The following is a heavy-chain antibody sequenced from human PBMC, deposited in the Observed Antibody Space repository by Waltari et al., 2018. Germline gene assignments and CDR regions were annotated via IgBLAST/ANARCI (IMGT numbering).Heavy chain of an antibody. D-gene: IGHD3-3*01. Sequence: EVQLLESGGGLVQPGGSLRLSCSASGSTSSSYAMSWVRQSPGTGLGWVSAISGSGGSTYYADSVKGRFTISRDNSKNTLYLQMNSLRAEDTAVYYCAKGPAFWSGQGGFDPWGQGTLVTVSS. J-gene: IGHJ5*02. CDR2: ISGSGGST. V-gene: IGHV3-23*01. CDR1: GSTSSSYA. CDR3: AKGPAFWSGQGGFDP.